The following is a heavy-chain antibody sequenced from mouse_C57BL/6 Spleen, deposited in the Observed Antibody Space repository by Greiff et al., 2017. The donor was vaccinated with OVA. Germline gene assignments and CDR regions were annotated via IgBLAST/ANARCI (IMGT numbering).Heavy chain of an antibody. CDR1: GYTFTSYW. D-gene: IGHD2-5*01. Sequence: QVQLQQPGAELVKPGASVKVSCKASGYTFTSYWMHWVKQRPGQGLEWIGRIHPSDSDTNYNQKFKGKATLTVDKSSSTAYMQLSSLTYEDSAVYDGAMSYSNHGRGMDYWGQGTSVTVSA. CDR3: AMSYSNHGRGMDY. CDR2: IHPSDSDT. V-gene: IGHV1-74*01. J-gene: IGHJ4*01.